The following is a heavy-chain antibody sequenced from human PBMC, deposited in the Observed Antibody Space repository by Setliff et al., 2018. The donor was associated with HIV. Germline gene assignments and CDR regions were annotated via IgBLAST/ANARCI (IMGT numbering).Heavy chain of an antibody. CDR2: IYTSGST. V-gene: IGHV4-61*09. CDR1: GGSISNGYYY. CDR3: ARQTGLRGYYGSNSLYYFDY. Sequence: SETLSLTCTVSGGSISNGYYYWSWIRQPAGKGLEWIGHIYTSGSTKYNPSLKSRVTISVDTSKNQFSLILSPVTAADTAVYYCARQTGLRGYYGSNSLYYFDYWGKGMLVTVSS. J-gene: IGHJ4*02. D-gene: IGHD3-10*01.